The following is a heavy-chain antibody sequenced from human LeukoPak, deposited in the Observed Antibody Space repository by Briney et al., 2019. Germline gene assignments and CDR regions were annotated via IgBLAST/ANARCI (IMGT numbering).Heavy chain of an antibody. CDR3: ARAGLGYCSSTSCYIIDY. CDR2: MNPNSGNT. Sequence: ASVKVSCKASGYTFTSYDINWVRQATGQGLEWMGWMNPNSGNTGYAQKFQGRVTITRNTSISTAYMELSSLRSEDTAVYYCARAGLGYCSSTSCYIIDYWGQGTLVTVSS. V-gene: IGHV1-8*03. CDR1: GYTFTSYD. J-gene: IGHJ4*02. D-gene: IGHD2-2*02.